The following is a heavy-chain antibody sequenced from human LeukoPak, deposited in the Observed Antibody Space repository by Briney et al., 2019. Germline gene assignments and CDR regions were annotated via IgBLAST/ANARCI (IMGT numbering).Heavy chain of an antibody. CDR3: ARGASGWYPPAEYFQH. J-gene: IGHJ1*01. CDR1: GFTFSSYS. D-gene: IGHD6-19*01. V-gene: IGHV3-21*04. CDR2: ISSSSSYI. Sequence: GGSLRLSCAASGFTFSSYSMNWVRQAPGKGLEWVSSISSSSSYIYYADSVKGRFTISRDNAKNSLYLQMNSLRAEDTAVYYCARGASGWYPPAEYFQHWGQGTLVTVSS.